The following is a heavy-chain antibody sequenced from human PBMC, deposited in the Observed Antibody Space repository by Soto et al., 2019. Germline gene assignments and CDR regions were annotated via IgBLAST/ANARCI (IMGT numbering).Heavy chain of an antibody. CDR3: VRDGSKTLRDWFDP. J-gene: IGHJ5*02. CDR1: GGSISKFY. V-gene: IGHV4-4*07. Sequence: QVQLQESGPGLVKSSETLSLTCSVSGGSISKFYWSWIRKTGGKGLEWMGRVYATGTTDYNPSLRSRIAMSVDIAKKTFSLRLTSVTAADTGVYYCVRDGSKTLRDWFDPWGQGILVTVSS. D-gene: IGHD4-17*01. CDR2: VYATGTT.